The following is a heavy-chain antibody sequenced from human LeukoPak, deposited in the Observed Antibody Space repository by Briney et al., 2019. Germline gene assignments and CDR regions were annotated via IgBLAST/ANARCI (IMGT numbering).Heavy chain of an antibody. Sequence: GGSLRLSCAASGFTFSSYGMHWVRQAPGKGLEWVSVIYSGGSTYYADSVKGRFTISRDNSKNTLYLQMNSLRAEDTAVYYCARDYYDSSGYHDYWGQGTLVTVSS. V-gene: IGHV3-66*01. J-gene: IGHJ4*02. CDR3: ARDYYDSSGYHDY. CDR1: GFTFSSYG. D-gene: IGHD3-22*01. CDR2: IYSGGST.